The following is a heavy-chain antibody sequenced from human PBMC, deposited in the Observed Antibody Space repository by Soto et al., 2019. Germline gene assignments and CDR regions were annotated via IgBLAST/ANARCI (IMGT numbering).Heavy chain of an antibody. Sequence: GGSLRLSCAASGFTFTRYSMNWVRQAPGKGLEWVTSISSTTNYIYYGESLKGRLTISRDNAKNSMYLQMNTLRAEDTAVYYCARESEDLSSNLDYWGQGTLVTVSS. CDR2: ISSTTNYI. J-gene: IGHJ4*02. V-gene: IGHV3-21*06. CDR1: GFTFTRYS. CDR3: ARESEDLSSNLDY.